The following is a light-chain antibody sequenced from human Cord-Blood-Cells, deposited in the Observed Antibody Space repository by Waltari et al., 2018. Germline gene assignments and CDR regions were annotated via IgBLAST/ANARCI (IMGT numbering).Light chain of an antibody. V-gene: IGLV1-40*01. CDR3: QSYDSSLSGWV. CDR1: SSNIGAGYA. CDR2: GNS. J-gene: IGLJ3*02. Sequence: QSVLTQPPSVSGAPGQRATFSCTGSSSNIGAGYAAYWYQQLPVTAPKLLIYGNSNRPSGVPDRFSGSKSGTSASLAITGLQAEDEADYYCQSYDSSLSGWVFGGGTKLTVL.